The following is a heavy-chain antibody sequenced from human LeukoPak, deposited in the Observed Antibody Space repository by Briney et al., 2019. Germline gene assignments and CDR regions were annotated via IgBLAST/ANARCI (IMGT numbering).Heavy chain of an antibody. V-gene: IGHV3-48*01. CDR1: GFTFSTYS. D-gene: IGHD1-26*01. J-gene: IGHJ4*02. CDR2: ITSSSSTI. Sequence: GGSLRLSCAASGFTFSTYSMNWVRQAPGKGLEWLSYITSSSSTIYYADSVQGRFTISRDNAKSSLYLQMNSLGVEDTAVYYCARDRVGAYWGQGTLVTVSS. CDR3: ARDRVGAY.